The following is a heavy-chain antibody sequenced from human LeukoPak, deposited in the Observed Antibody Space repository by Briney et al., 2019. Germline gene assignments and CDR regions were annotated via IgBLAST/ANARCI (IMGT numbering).Heavy chain of an antibody. J-gene: IGHJ4*02. CDR3: AALTTLTLDY. Sequence: GGSLRLSCAASGFTFSSYSTNWVRQAPGKGLEWVSSISSSSSYIYYADSLKGRFTISRDNAKNSLYLQMNSLRAEDTAVYYCAALTTLTLDYWGQGTLVTVSS. V-gene: IGHV3-21*01. CDR2: ISSSSSYI. CDR1: GFTFSSYS. D-gene: IGHD4-11*01.